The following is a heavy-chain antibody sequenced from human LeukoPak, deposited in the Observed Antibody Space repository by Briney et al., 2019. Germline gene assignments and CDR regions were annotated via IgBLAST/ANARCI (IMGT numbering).Heavy chain of an antibody. Sequence: ASVKVSCKASGYTFTSYDISWVRQAPGQGLEWMGGIIPIFGTANYAQKFQGRVTITADKSTSTAYMELSSLRSEDTAVYYCARGISCIAAAGTVEYMDVWGKGTTVTVSS. J-gene: IGHJ6*03. CDR2: IIPIFGTA. D-gene: IGHD6-13*01. CDR3: ARGISCIAAAGTVEYMDV. V-gene: IGHV1-69*06. CDR1: GYTFTSYD.